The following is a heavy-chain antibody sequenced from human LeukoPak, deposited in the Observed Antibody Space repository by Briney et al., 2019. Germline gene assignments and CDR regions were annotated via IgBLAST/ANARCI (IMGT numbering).Heavy chain of an antibody. D-gene: IGHD6-13*01. CDR2: ISGSGGST. J-gene: IGHJ4*02. CDR3: AKVVGSNWYYFDS. Sequence: GGSLRLSCAAPGFTFSSYAMGWVRQAPGRGLECASVISGSGGSTFYADSVKGRFTISRANSKNTLYLQMNSLRAEDTAVYYCAKVVGSNWYYFDSWGQGTLVTVSS. V-gene: IGHV3-23*01. CDR1: GFTFSSYA.